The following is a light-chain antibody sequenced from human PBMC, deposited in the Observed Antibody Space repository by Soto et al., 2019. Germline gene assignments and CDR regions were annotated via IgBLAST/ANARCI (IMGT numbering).Light chain of an antibody. CDR2: DVI. CDR3: SSYAGSNSLI. V-gene: IGLV2-8*01. J-gene: IGLJ1*01. CDR1: SSDVGGYNH. Sequence: QSALTQPPSASGALGQSVTISCTGTSSDVGGYNHVSWYQQQPGKAPKLLIYDVIHRPSGVPDRFSGSKSGNTASLTVSGLQADDEVDYYCSSYAGSNSLIFGTGTKLTVL.